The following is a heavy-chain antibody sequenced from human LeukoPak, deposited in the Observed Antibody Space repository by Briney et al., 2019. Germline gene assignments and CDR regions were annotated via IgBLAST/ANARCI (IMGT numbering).Heavy chain of an antibody. V-gene: IGHV4-30-2*01. CDR3: ASGLGQQFFY. Sequence: PSQTLSLTCAVSGGSITTGGYSWSWIRQPPGKGLEWIGYFYHTGITYYNPSLNSRVTISVDRSKNQFSLKLSSVTAADTAVCYCASGLGQQFFYWGQGTLVTVSS. J-gene: IGHJ4*02. CDR1: GGSITTGGYS. D-gene: IGHD6-13*01. CDR2: FYHTGIT.